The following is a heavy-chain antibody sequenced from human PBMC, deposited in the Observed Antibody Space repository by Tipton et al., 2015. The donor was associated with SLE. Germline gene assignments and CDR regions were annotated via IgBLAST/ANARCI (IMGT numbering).Heavy chain of an antibody. CDR3: ARALCWSYFDY. CDR2: IYHSGNI. CDR1: GGSLSSSNW. Sequence: TLSLTCAVSGGSLSSSNWWSWVRQSPGKGLEWIGEIYHSGNINYNPSLKSRVTISIDTSTNRFSLKLTSVTAADTAVYYCARALCWSYFDYWGQGDLVAVS. D-gene: IGHD6-13*01. J-gene: IGHJ4*02. V-gene: IGHV4-4*02.